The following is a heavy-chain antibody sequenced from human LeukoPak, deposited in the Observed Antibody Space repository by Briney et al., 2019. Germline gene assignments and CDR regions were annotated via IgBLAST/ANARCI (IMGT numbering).Heavy chain of an antibody. D-gene: IGHD4-17*01. V-gene: IGHV1-69*05. J-gene: IGHJ4*02. CDR2: IIPIFGTA. Sequence: SVKVSCKASGGTFSSYAISWVRQAPGQGLEWMGRIIPIFGTANYAQKFQGRVTITTDESTSTAYMELSSLGSEDTAVYYCARDSYGDYVPGYFDYWGQGTLVTVSS. CDR3: ARDSYGDYVPGYFDY. CDR1: GGTFSSYA.